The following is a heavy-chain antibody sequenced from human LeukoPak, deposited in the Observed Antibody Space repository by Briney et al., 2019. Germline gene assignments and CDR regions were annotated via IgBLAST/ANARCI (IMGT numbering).Heavy chain of an antibody. CDR1: GGTFSSYA. CDR3: ARGSERYPAVASD. D-gene: IGHD6-19*01. CDR2: IIPIFGTA. Sequence: TVKVSCKASGGTFSSYAISWVRQAPGQGLEWMGGIIPIFGTANYAQKFQGRVTITADESTSTAYMELSSLRSEDTAVYYCARGSERYPAVASDWGQGTLVTVSS. V-gene: IGHV1-69*13. J-gene: IGHJ4*02.